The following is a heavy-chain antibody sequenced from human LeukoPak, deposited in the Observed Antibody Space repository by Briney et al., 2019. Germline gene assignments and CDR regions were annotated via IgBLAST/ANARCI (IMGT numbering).Heavy chain of an antibody. CDR3: ASHASGWFA. CDR2: IKPDGSEK. D-gene: IGHD6-19*01. CDR1: GFTFSDYW. V-gene: IGHV3-7*01. Sequence: GGFLRLSRAASGFTFSDYWMSWVRPAPGKGLEWVANIKPDGSEKFYVDSVKGRFTISRDNAKDSVSLQLNSLRGEDTAVYYCASHASGWFAWGQGTLVTVSS. J-gene: IGHJ5*02.